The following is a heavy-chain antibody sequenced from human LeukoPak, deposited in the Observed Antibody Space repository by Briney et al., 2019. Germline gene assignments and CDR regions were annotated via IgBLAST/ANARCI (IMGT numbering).Heavy chain of an antibody. V-gene: IGHV3-21*01. Sequence: GGSLRLSCAASGFTFSSYSMNWVRQAPGKGLEWVSSISSSSYIYYADSVKGRFTISRDNAKNSLYLQMNSLRAEDTAVYYCASLVLYCSGGSCYGVDYWGQGTLVTVSS. CDR2: ISSSSYI. D-gene: IGHD2-15*01. CDR3: ASLVLYCSGGSCYGVDY. J-gene: IGHJ4*02. CDR1: GFTFSSYS.